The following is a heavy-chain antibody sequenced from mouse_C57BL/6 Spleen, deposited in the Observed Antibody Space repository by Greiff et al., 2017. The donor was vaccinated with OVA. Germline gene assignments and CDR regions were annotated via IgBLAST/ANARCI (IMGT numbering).Heavy chain of an antibody. J-gene: IGHJ4*01. D-gene: IGHD1-1*01. Sequence: VQLQQSGPELVKPGASVKISCKASGYTFTDYYMNWVKQSHGKSLEWIGDINPNNGGTSYNQKFKGKATLTVAKSSSTAYMELRSLTSEDSAVYYCARGGYYGPRDYWGQGTSVTVSS. CDR1: GYTFTDYY. CDR2: INPNNGGT. CDR3: ARGGYYGPRDY. V-gene: IGHV1-26*01.